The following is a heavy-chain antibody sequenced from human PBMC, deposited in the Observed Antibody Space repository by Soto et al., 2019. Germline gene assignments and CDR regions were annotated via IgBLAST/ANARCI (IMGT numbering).Heavy chain of an antibody. V-gene: IGHV1-69*12. CDR3: ARVEEGWLPKLV. CDR2: IIPIFGTA. J-gene: IGHJ4*02. Sequence: QVQLVQSGAEVKKPGSSVKVSCKASGGTFSSYAISWVRQAPGQGLEWMGGIIPIFGTANYAQKFQGRVTIPGNESTRTAYMERSSLGSKATAVYYCARVEEGWLPKLVWGQGTLVTVSS. CDR1: GGTFSSYA. D-gene: IGHD5-12*01.